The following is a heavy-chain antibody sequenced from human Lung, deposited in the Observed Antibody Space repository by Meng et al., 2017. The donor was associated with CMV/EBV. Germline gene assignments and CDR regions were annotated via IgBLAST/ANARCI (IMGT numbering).Heavy chain of an antibody. CDR3: ATLPPVAARYYYNGFDV. J-gene: IGHJ6*02. Sequence: ASXXVSXKASGYTFTDYYMHWVRQAPGQGLEWMGWINPNSGGTNYAQKFHDRVTMTRDTSISTAYMELRRLTSDDSAVYYCATLPPVAARYYYNGFDVSGQGTTVTVSS. D-gene: IGHD6-19*01. CDR1: GYTFTDYY. CDR2: INPNSGGT. V-gene: IGHV1-2*02.